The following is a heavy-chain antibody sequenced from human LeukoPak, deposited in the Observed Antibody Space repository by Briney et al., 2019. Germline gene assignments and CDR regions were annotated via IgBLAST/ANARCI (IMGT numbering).Heavy chain of an antibody. Sequence: GGSLRLSCAASGFTFSSYWMSWVRQAPGKGLEWVAVISYDGSNKYYADSVKGRFTISRDNSKNTLYLQMNSLRAEDTAVYYCAKGPYYYDSSGYYSFDYWGQGTLVTVSS. CDR2: ISYDGSNK. J-gene: IGHJ4*02. V-gene: IGHV3-30*18. D-gene: IGHD3-22*01. CDR3: AKGPYYYDSSGYYSFDY. CDR1: GFTFSSYW.